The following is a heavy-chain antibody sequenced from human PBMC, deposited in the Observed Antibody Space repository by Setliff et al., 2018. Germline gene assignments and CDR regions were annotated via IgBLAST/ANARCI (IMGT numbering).Heavy chain of an antibody. CDR3: AREQWLDPPGYYYMDV. V-gene: IGHV4-4*07. Sequence: SETLSLTCTVSGGSISSYYWSWIRQPAGKGLEWIGHIYIGGSANYNPSLKSRVTMSIDTSKNQFSLKLNSATAADMAVYYCAREQWLDPPGYYYMDVWAKGTTVTAP. J-gene: IGHJ6*03. CDR1: GGSISSYY. D-gene: IGHD6-19*01. CDR2: IYIGGSA.